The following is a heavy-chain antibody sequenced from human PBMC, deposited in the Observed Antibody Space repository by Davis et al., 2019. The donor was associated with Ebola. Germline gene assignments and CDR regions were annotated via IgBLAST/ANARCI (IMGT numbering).Heavy chain of an antibody. V-gene: IGHV3-30-3*02. CDR2: ISYDGSNK. D-gene: IGHD3-10*01. CDR3: AKPGAY. J-gene: IGHJ4*02. CDR1: GFTFSSYA. Sequence: PGGSLRLSCAASGFTFSSYAMHWVRQAPGKGLEWVAVISYDGSNKYYADSVKGRFTISRDNSNNTLSLQMSTLRAEDTAVYYCAKPGAYWGQGTLVTVSS.